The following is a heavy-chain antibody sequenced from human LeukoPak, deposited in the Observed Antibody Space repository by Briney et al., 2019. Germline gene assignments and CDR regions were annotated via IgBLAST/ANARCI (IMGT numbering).Heavy chain of an antibody. Sequence: SVKVSCKASGGTFSSYAISWVRQAPGQGLEWMGGIIPIFGTANYAQKFQGRVTITADKSTSTAYMELSSLRSEDTAVYYCARTNTVTGITMIVEGWFDPWGQGTLVTVSS. CDR1: GGTFSSYA. J-gene: IGHJ5*02. V-gene: IGHV1-69*06. D-gene: IGHD3-22*01. CDR2: IIPIFGTA. CDR3: ARTNTVTGITMIVEGWFDP.